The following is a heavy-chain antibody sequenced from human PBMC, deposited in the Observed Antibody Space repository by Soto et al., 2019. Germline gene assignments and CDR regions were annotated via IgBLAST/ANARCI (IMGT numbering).Heavy chain of an antibody. CDR2: IDWDDDK. D-gene: IGHD6-13*01. V-gene: IGHV2-70*01. CDR3: ARPDSSSWAYYFDY. CDR1: GFSLSTSGMC. Sequence: SGPTLVNPTQTLTLTCTFSGFSLSTSGMCVSWIRQPPGKALEWLALIDWDDDKYYSTSLKTRLTISKDTSKNQVVLTMTNMDPVDTATYCCARPDSSSWAYYFDYWGQGTLVTVSS. J-gene: IGHJ4*02.